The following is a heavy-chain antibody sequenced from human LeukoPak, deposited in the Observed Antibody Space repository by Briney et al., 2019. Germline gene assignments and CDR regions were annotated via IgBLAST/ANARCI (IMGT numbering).Heavy chain of an antibody. Sequence: PGGSLRLSCAASGITFSRSWMSWVRQAPGKGLEWVAFIKEDGGEIYYVDSVKGRFTISRDNAENSLYLQMNSLRAEDTAVYYCARDRGGRGGLDDWGQGTLVTVSS. V-gene: IGHV3-7*04. D-gene: IGHD2-15*01. CDR2: IKEDGGEI. CDR1: GITFSRSW. CDR3: ARDRGGRGGLDD. J-gene: IGHJ4*02.